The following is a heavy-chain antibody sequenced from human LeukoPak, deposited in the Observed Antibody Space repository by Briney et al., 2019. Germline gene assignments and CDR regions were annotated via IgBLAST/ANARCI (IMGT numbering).Heavy chain of an antibody. D-gene: IGHD6-6*01. Sequence: GGSLRLSCAASEFTLGSYAMSWVRQAPGRGLEWVSSISSSSSYIYYADSVKGRFTISRDNAKNSLYLQMNSLRAEDTAVYYCARLGSGSSSYGYYYMDVWGKGTTVTVSS. V-gene: IGHV3-21*01. CDR1: EFTLGSYA. CDR2: ISSSSSYI. CDR3: ARLGSGSSSYGYYYMDV. J-gene: IGHJ6*03.